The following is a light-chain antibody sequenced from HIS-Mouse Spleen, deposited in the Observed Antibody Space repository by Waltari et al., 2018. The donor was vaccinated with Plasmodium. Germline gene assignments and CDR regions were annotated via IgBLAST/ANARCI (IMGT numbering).Light chain of an antibody. V-gene: IGLV3-1*01. CDR1: KLGDKY. CDR2: QDS. J-gene: IGLJ2*01. Sequence: SYELTQPPSVSVSPGQTASITCSGDKLGDKYAWWYQQKPGPSPVLVIYQDSKRPSGIPDRFSGSNSGNTATLTISGTQAMDEADYYCQAWDSSTVVFGGGTKLTVL. CDR3: QAWDSSTVV.